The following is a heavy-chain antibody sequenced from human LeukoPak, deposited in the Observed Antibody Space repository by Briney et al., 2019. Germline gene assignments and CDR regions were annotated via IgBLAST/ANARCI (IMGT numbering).Heavy chain of an antibody. J-gene: IGHJ6*02. CDR2: INPSGGST. CDR1: GYTFTSYY. Sequence: ASVKVSCTASGYTFTSYYMHWVRQAPGQGLEWMGIINPSGGSTSYAQKFQGRVTMTRDTSTSTVYMELSSLRSEDTAVYYCARVGRAGAYYYYGMDVWGQGTTVTVSS. D-gene: IGHD6-19*01. V-gene: IGHV1-46*01. CDR3: ARVGRAGAYYYYGMDV.